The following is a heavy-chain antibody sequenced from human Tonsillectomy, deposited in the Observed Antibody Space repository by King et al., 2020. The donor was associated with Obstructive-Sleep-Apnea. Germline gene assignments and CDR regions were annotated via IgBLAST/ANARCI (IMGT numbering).Heavy chain of an antibody. Sequence: MQLQESGPGLVKPSETLSLTCTVSGYSISSGYYCGWIRQPPGKGLEWIGSIYHSGSTYYNPSLKRRVTISVDTSKTQFSLKLSSVTAADTAVYYCARVDYYDSSGYYRGFDYWGQGTLVTVSS. CDR3: ARVDYYDSSGYYRGFDY. CDR2: IYHSGST. CDR1: GYSISSGYY. J-gene: IGHJ4*02. D-gene: IGHD3-22*01. V-gene: IGHV4-38-2*02.